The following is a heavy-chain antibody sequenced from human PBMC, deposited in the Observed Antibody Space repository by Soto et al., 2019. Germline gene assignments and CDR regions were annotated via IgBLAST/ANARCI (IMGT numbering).Heavy chain of an antibody. CDR1: GYTFTSYY. CDR2: INPSGGST. Sequence: QVQLVQSGAEVKKPGASVKVSCKASGYTFTSYYMHWVRQAPGQGLEWMGIINPSGGSTSYAQKFQGRVTMTRDTSPSTVYMELSSLRSEDTAVYYCASSITMVRGAKGWFDYWGQGTLVTVSS. CDR3: ASSITMVRGAKGWFDY. D-gene: IGHD3-10*01. V-gene: IGHV1-46*01. J-gene: IGHJ4*02.